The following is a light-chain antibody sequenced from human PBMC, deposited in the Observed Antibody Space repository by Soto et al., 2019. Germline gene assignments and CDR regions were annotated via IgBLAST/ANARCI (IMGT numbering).Light chain of an antibody. CDR2: DAD. Sequence: QSALTQPRSVSGSPGQSFTISCTGTTGDVGAYNFVSWYQLYPGKAPKLMIYDADKRPSGVPDRFSASKSGNTASLTISGLQAEDEADYHCCSYAGSFTWVFGGGTKLTVL. CDR1: TGDVGAYNF. J-gene: IGLJ3*02. CDR3: CSYAGSFTWV. V-gene: IGLV2-11*01.